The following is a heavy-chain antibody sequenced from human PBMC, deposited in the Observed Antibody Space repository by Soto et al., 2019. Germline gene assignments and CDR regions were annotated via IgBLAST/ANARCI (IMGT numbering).Heavy chain of an antibody. D-gene: IGHD3-3*01. J-gene: IGHJ5*02. V-gene: IGHV3-30-3*01. Sequence: GGSLRLSCAASGFTFSSYAMHWVRQAPGKGLEWVAVISYDGSNKYYADSVKGRFTISRDNSKTTLYLQMNSLRAEDTAVYYCARGGRITIFDNWFDPWGQGTLVTVSS. CDR2: ISYDGSNK. CDR3: ARGGRITIFDNWFDP. CDR1: GFTFSSYA.